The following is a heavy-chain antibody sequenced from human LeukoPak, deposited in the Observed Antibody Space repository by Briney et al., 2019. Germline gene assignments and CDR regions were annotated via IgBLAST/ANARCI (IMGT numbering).Heavy chain of an antibody. CDR1: GGSIRGFF. V-gene: IGHV4-59*12. Sequence: SETLSLTCTVSGGSIRGFFWSWIRQPPGKGLEWIGYVFYSGGTYYNPSLMSRVTISVDMSTNQFSLKLSSVTAADTAVYYCASGGYCSGGSCYSPPAYWGQGTLVTVSS. CDR2: VFYSGGT. CDR3: ASGGYCSGGSCYSPPAY. J-gene: IGHJ4*02. D-gene: IGHD2-15*01.